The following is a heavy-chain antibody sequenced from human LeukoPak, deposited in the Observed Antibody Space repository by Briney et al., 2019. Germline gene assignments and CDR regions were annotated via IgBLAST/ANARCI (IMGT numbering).Heavy chain of an antibody. Sequence: GGSLRLSCAASGFTFSSYAMSWVRQAPGKGLEWVSAISGSGGSTYYADSVKGRFTISRDNSKNTLYLQMNSLRAEDTAVYYCAKSRLMYYYDSSGYSNDAFDIWGQGTMVTVSS. CDR1: GFTFSSYA. V-gene: IGHV3-23*01. CDR3: AKSRLMYYYDSSGYSNDAFDI. CDR2: ISGSGGST. J-gene: IGHJ3*02. D-gene: IGHD3-22*01.